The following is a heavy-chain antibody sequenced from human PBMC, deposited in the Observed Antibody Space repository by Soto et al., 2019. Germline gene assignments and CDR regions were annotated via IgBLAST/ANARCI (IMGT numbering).Heavy chain of an antibody. CDR2: INPSGCST. CDR3: ERRRGRADSFDY. V-gene: IGHV1-46*01. D-gene: IGHD3-16*01. J-gene: IGHJ4*02. CDR1: GFTFTSYY. Sequence: ASVKVSCKASGFTFTSYYMHWVRQAPAQGLEGMGIINPSGCSTTYAQKFQGRVTMNRDTSTSTVYMELRSLRYVDTDVYYGERRRGRADSFDYWVQGXLVTVNS.